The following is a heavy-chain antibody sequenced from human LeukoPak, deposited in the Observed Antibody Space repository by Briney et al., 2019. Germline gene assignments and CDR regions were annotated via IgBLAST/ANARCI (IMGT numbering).Heavy chain of an antibody. Sequence: PGGSLRLSCAASGFTVSSNYMSWVRQAPGKGLEWVSVIYSGGSTYYADSVKGRFTISRDNSKNTLYLQMNSLRAEDTAVYYCARAGDYGDFYPSPFDYWGQGTLVTVSS. J-gene: IGHJ4*02. D-gene: IGHD4-17*01. CDR1: GFTVSSNY. CDR2: IYSGGST. CDR3: ARAGDYGDFYPSPFDY. V-gene: IGHV3-66*01.